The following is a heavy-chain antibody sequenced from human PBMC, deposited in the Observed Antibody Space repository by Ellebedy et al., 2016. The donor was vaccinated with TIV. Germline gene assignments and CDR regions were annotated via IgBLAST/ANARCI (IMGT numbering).Heavy chain of an antibody. D-gene: IGHD3-10*01. CDR3: ARGKAYSYYDS. Sequence: GESLKISXAASGFDVSIYYMSWVRQAPGKGLQWVCDMYVGDTTAYADYLKGRFTIFRDNSKNTVYLQASGLDAEDTAVYYCARGKAYSYYDSWGQGTLVTVSS. CDR2: MYVGDTT. J-gene: IGHJ4*02. CDR1: GFDVSIYY. V-gene: IGHV3-53*01.